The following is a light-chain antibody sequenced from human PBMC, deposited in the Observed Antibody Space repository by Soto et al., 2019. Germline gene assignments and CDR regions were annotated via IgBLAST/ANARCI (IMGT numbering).Light chain of an antibody. CDR2: GAS. J-gene: IGKJ5*01. Sequence: DIQMTQSPSSLSASVGDRVTITCRASQSISSYLNWYQQKPGKAPKLLIYGASSLQSGVPSRFSGSGSETDFTLTLSSLKPEDFATYYCQQSYSTPITFGQGTRLDIK. V-gene: IGKV1-39*01. CDR3: QQSYSTPIT. CDR1: QSISSY.